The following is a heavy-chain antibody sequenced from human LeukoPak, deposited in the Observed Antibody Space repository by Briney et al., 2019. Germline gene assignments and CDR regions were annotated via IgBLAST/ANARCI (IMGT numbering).Heavy chain of an antibody. J-gene: IGHJ4*02. D-gene: IGHD6-19*01. CDR3: GKDRGTGWSYY. Sequence: GGSLRLSCAASGFTFSSYAIRSVRQAPGNGLGWDSAIIGIGGSTNYADSVTGPFTISRDNSKHTLYQQIDSLITADTAVYDCGKDRGTGWSYYWGKGPLVTVSP. CDR2: IIGIGGST. V-gene: IGHV3-23*01. CDR1: GFTFSSYA.